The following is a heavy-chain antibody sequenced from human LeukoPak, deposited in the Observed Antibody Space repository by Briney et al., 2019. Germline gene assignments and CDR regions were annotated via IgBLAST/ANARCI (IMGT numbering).Heavy chain of an antibody. D-gene: IGHD5-18*01. Sequence: GASVKVSCKASGYTFSGYYMHWVRQAPGQGLEWVGRISPNTGGPNYAEKFQGRVTMTRDTSISTAYMELRRLRYDDTAVYYCARQRYGYYLDYWGQGTLVTVSS. V-gene: IGHV1-2*06. CDR2: ISPNTGGP. J-gene: IGHJ4*02. CDR3: ARQRYGYYLDY. CDR1: GYTFSGYY.